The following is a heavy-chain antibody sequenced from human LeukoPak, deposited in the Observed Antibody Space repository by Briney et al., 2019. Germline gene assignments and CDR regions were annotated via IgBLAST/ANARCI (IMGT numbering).Heavy chain of an antibody. D-gene: IGHD5-18*01. CDR1: GDSINTKSYY. J-gene: IGHJ4*02. V-gene: IGHV4-39*01. CDR3: ARHSYGTFDY. Sequence: PSETLSLTCTVSGDSINTKSYYWGWIRQPPGKGLEWIGSIYYSGNTYYNPSLKSRVTLSIDTSKNQFSLRLSSVTAADAAVHYCARHSYGTFDYWGQGTLVTVSS. CDR2: IYYSGNT.